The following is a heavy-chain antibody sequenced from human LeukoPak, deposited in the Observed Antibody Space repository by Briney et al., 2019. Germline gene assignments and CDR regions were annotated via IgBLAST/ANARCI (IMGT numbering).Heavy chain of an antibody. CDR1: GFTFGTYW. Sequence: GGSLRLSCGASGFTFGTYWMSWVRQAPGKGLEWVANIKEDGGEKYSVDSVKGRFTISRDNAKNSLYLQMNSLRAEDTAVHYCAREALYYDSSGYYVYWGQGTLVTVSS. CDR2: IKEDGGEK. D-gene: IGHD3-22*01. CDR3: AREALYYDSSGYYVY. V-gene: IGHV3-7*03. J-gene: IGHJ4*02.